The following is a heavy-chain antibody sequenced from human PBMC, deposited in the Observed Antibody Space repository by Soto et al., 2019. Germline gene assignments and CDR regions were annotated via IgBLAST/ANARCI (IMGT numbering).Heavy chain of an antibody. Sequence: PGGSLRLSCAASGFTFSSYWMSWVRQAPGKGLEWVANIKQDGSEKYCVDSVKGRFTISRDNAKNSLYLQMNSLRAEDTAVYYCARAPLPYYDFWSGYLYYYYGMDVWGKGTKVTVSS. CDR1: GFTFSSYW. CDR3: ARAPLPYYDFWSGYLYYYYGMDV. D-gene: IGHD3-3*01. V-gene: IGHV3-7*01. J-gene: IGHJ6*04. CDR2: IKQDGSEK.